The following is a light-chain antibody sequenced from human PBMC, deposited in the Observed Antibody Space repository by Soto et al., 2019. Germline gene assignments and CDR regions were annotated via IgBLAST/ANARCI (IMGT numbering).Light chain of an antibody. Sequence: QSALTQPASVSGSPGQSITISCTGTSSDVGGYNYVSWYQHHPGKAPKLMIYEVSNRPSGVSNRFSGPDSGNTACLPISGLHAGDEAYYYSRSYTGSSTPWFCGGTEVTVL. CDR2: EVS. J-gene: IGLJ3*02. V-gene: IGLV2-14*01. CDR3: RSYTGSSTPW. CDR1: SSDVGGYNY.